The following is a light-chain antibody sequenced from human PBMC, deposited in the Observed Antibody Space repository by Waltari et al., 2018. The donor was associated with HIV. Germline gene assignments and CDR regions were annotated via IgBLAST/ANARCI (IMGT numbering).Light chain of an antibody. J-gene: IGKJ2*01. CDR3: QQYDNLPPYT. Sequence: DIQMTQSPSSLSASVGDRVTITCQASQDITNYLNGYQQKPGKAPKLLIYDASNLEIGVPSRFSGSGSGTDFTFTISSLQPEDIATYYCQQYDNLPPYTFGQGTKLEIK. V-gene: IGKV1-33*01. CDR1: QDITNY. CDR2: DAS.